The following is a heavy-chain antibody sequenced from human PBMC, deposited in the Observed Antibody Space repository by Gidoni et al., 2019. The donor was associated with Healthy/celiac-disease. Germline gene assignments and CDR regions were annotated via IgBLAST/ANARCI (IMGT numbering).Heavy chain of an antibody. CDR1: GFPFSSYS. J-gene: IGHJ6*02. V-gene: IGHV3-48*01. Sequence: EVQLVESGGGLVQPGGSLRLSCAASGFPFSSYSMHWVRPAPGKGLEWVSYMSSSSSTTYYADSVKGRFTISRDNAKNSLYLQMNSLRAEDTAVYYCARELYYGSGSDFFGGLEVRYYYGMDVWGQGTTVTVSS. CDR3: ARELYYGSGSDFFGGLEVRYYYGMDV. CDR2: MSSSSSTT. D-gene: IGHD3-10*01.